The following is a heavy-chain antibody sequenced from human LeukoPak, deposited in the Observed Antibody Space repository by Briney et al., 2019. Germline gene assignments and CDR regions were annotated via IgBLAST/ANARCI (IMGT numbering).Heavy chain of an antibody. V-gene: IGHV3-74*01. CDR3: ASLVVTDDWAFDI. D-gene: IGHD2-21*02. CDR1: GFAFSRYW. CDR2: IYTDGTTK. J-gene: IGHJ3*02. Sequence: GGSLRLSCAASGFAFSRYWMHWIRQAPGKGLVWVSAIYTDGTTKRYADSEKGRFTISRDNAKNTLYLQMNSLSVEDTAVYYCASLVVTDDWAFDIWGQGTMVTVSS.